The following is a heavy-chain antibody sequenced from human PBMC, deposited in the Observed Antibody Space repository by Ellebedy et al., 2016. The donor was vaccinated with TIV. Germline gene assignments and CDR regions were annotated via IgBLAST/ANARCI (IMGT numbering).Heavy chain of an antibody. V-gene: IGHV1-3*01. CDR3: ARDMYSSGSYYDRVAFDI. CDR2: INAGNGNT. Sequence: ASVKVSCKASGYTFTSYTMHWVRQAPGQRLEWMGWINAGNGNTKYSQKFQGRVTINRDTSANTAYMDLINLRSEDTAVYFCARDMYSSGSYYDRVAFDIWGQGTVVTVSS. CDR1: GYTFTSYT. D-gene: IGHD3-22*01. J-gene: IGHJ3*02.